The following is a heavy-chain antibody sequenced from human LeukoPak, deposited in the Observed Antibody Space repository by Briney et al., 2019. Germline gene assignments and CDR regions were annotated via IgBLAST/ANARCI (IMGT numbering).Heavy chain of an antibody. CDR2: IYYSGST. Sequence: SETLSLTCTVSGGSISSYYWSWTRQPPGKGLEWIGYIYYSGSTNYNPSLKSRVTISVDTSKNQFSLKLSSVTAADTAVYYCARERSPEDAFDIWGQGTMVTVSS. J-gene: IGHJ3*02. CDR3: ARERSPEDAFDI. V-gene: IGHV4-59*01. CDR1: GGSISSYY.